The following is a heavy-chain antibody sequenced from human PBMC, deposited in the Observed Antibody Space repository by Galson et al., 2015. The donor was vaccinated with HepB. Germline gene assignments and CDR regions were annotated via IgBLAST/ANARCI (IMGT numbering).Heavy chain of an antibody. Sequence: SLRLSCAASGITFSNYGMTWVRQAPGRGLEWVSAISGSGDNTQYADSVKGRFTISRDNSESTLYLQMNSLRAEDTAVYYCVKPSAAAAYSHMDIWGKGTTVTVSS. V-gene: IGHV3-23*01. CDR3: VKPSAAAAYSHMDI. CDR2: ISGSGDNT. D-gene: IGHD6-13*01. CDR1: GITFSNYG. J-gene: IGHJ6*03.